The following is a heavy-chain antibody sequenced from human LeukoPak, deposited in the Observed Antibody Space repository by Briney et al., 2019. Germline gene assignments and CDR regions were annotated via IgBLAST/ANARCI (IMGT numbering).Heavy chain of an antibody. CDR2: INPDGTVT. J-gene: IGHJ2*01. Sequence: GGSLRLSCAASGFTFNTYWMHWVRQAPGKGLVWVSPINPDGTVTTYADSVKGRFTISRDNAKNTLYLQMNSLKTEDTAVYYCVRDSPSGFFDLWGRGTLVAVSS. CDR3: VRDSPSGFFDL. D-gene: IGHD6-19*01. V-gene: IGHV3-74*01. CDR1: GFTFNTYW.